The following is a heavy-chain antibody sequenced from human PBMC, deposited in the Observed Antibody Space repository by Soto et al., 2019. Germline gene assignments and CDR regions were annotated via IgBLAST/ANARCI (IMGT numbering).Heavy chain of an antibody. CDR2: IYHSGST. V-gene: IGHV4-30-2*01. CDR1: GGSISSGGYC. J-gene: IGHJ4*02. Sequence: ILSLACAVSGGSISSGGYCWSRIRQPPGKGMEWIGYIYHSGSTYYNPSLKSRVTISVDRSKNQFSLKLSSVTAADTAVYYCARVGDGGSGYYVDYWGQGNPVTVSS. CDR3: ARVGDGGSGYYVDY. D-gene: IGHD3-22*01.